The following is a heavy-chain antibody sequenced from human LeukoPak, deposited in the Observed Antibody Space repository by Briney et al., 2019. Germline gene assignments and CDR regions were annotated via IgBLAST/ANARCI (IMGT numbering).Heavy chain of an antibody. CDR3: ARNGGNSDVVD. J-gene: IGHJ4*02. V-gene: IGHV4-34*01. CDR2: INHSGST. Sequence: SETLSLTCAVYVGSFSGYYWTWIRQPPGKGLEWIGDINHSGSTSYNPSLKSRVTLSVDPSKNQFSLTLSSVTAADTAVYYCARNGGNSDVVDWGQGTLVTVSS. D-gene: IGHD4-23*01. CDR1: VGSFSGYY.